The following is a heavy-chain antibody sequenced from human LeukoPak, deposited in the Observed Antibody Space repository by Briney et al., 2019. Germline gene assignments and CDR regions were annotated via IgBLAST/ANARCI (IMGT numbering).Heavy chain of an antibody. J-gene: IGHJ4*02. CDR2: IYSGGST. CDR3: ARDVSGWRYYDSSGYS. CDR1: GFTVSSNY. D-gene: IGHD3-22*01. V-gene: IGHV3-66*01. Sequence: PGGSLRLSCAASGFTVSSNYMSWVRQAPGKGLEWVSVIYSGGSTYYADSVKGRFTISRDNSKNTLYLQMNSLRAEDTAVYYCARDVSGWRYYDSSGYSRGQGTLVTVSS.